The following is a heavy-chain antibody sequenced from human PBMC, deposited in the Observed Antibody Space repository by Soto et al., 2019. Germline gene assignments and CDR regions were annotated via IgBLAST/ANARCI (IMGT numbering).Heavy chain of an antibody. V-gene: IGHV4-59*08. J-gene: IGHJ2*01. CDR3: ARFNWYFDL. CDR1: GGSISSYY. CDR2: IYYSGST. Sequence: QVQLQESGPGLVKPSETLSLTCTVSGGSISSYYWSWIRQPPGKGLEWIGYIYYSGSTNYNPSIKRRITISVDTSKNQFSLRLISVTAADTAVYYCARFNWYFDLWGRGTLVTVSS.